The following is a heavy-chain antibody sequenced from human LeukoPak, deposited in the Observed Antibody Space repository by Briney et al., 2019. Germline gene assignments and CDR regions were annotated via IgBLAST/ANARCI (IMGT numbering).Heavy chain of an antibody. D-gene: IGHD2-15*01. V-gene: IGHV3-48*01. CDR3: ARDWTDIVVVVADYYYYMDV. CDR1: GFTFSSYS. CDR2: ISSSSSTI. Sequence: PGGSLRLSCAASGFTFSSYSMNWVRQAPGKGLEWVSYISSSSSTIYYADSVKGRFTISRDNAKNSLYLQMNSLRAEDTAVYYCARDWTDIVVVVADYYYYMDVWGKGTTVTVSS. J-gene: IGHJ6*03.